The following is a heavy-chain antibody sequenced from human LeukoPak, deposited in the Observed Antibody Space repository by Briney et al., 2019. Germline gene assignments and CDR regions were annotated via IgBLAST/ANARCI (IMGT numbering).Heavy chain of an antibody. CDR1: GYTFTSYG. J-gene: IGHJ6*02. D-gene: IGHD3-3*01. Sequence: GASVKVSCKASGYTFTSYGISWVRQAPGQGLEWMGGIIPIFGTANYAQKFQGRVTITADESTSTAYMELSSLRSEDTAVYYCARASGDFWSGYSHNLYYYYYGMDVWGQGTTVTVSS. CDR2: IIPIFGTA. V-gene: IGHV1-69*13. CDR3: ARASGDFWSGYSHNLYYYYYGMDV.